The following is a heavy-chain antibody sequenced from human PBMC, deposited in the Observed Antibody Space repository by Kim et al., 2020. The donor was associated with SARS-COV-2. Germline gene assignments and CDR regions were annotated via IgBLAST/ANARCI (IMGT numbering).Heavy chain of an antibody. D-gene: IGHD3-16*02. CDR1: GFTFSDYY. V-gene: IGHV3-11*01. Sequence: GGSLRLSCAASGFTFSDYYMSWIRQAPGKGLEWVSYISSSGSTIYYADSVKGRFTISRDNAKNSLYLQMNSLRAEDTAVYYCARDYDYVWGSYRYNEGDAFDIWGQGTMVTVSS. CDR3: ARDYDYVWGSYRYNEGDAFDI. J-gene: IGHJ3*02. CDR2: ISSSGSTI.